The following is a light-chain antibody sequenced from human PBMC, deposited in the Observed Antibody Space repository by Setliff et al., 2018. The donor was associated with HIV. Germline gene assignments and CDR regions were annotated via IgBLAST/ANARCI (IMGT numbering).Light chain of an antibody. Sequence: QSVLTQPRSVSGSPGQSVTLSCTGSSSDVSAYNYVSWYQQYPGKAPKLIIYDVSKRPSGVPDRFSGSKSGDTASLTISGLQSEDEADYYCCSYAGTYTYIFGSGTKVTV. J-gene: IGLJ1*01. CDR3: CSYAGTYTYI. V-gene: IGLV2-11*01. CDR1: SSDVSAYNY. CDR2: DVS.